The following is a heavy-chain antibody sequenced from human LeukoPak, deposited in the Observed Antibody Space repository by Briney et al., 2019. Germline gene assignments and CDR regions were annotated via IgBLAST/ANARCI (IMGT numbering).Heavy chain of an antibody. Sequence: GGSLRLSRAASGFTFKGYEMNWVRQAPGKGLEWVSHISTSGSTIYYADSVKGRFTISRDDAKNSLYLQMNSLRAEDTGVYYCAQSFDYWGQGTMVTVSS. CDR1: GFTFKGYE. CDR2: ISTSGSTI. J-gene: IGHJ4*02. V-gene: IGHV3-48*03. CDR3: AQSFDY.